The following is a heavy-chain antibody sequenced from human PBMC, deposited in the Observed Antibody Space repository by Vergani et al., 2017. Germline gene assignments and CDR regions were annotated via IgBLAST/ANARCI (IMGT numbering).Heavy chain of an antibody. V-gene: IGHV4-38-2*02. J-gene: IGHJ3*02. CDR1: GYSIGSGFY. CDR2: IHNRGKT. CDR3: AKVGRSEVAGTFGAFDI. Sequence: QVRLEESGPGLVKPSETLSLTCSVSGYSIGSGFYWAWIRQSPGEGLQWLTSIHNRGKTYHNPSLKSRVSVSLDTSKNRFSLNLTSVTATDTAVYYCAKVGRSEVAGTFGAFDIWGQGTMVTVSS. D-gene: IGHD6-19*01.